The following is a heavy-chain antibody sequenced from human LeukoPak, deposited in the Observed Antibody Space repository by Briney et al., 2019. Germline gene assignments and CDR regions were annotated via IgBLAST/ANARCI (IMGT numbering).Heavy chain of an antibody. J-gene: IGHJ4*02. V-gene: IGHV3-23*01. D-gene: IGHD2-2*01. CDR3: AKSCLRSTSCHPSDY. CDR1: GFTFSSYA. CDR2: ISGSGGST. Sequence: GGSLRLSCAASGFTFSSYAMSWVRQAPGKGLEWVSAISGSGGSTYYADSVKGRFTISRDNSKNTLYLQMNSLRAEDTAVYYCAKSCLRSTSCHPSDYWGQGTLVTVSS.